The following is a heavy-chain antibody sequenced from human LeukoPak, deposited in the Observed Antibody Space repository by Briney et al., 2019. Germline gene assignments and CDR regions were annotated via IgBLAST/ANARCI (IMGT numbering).Heavy chain of an antibody. Sequence: SETLSLTCAVYGGSFSGYYWSWIRQPPGKGLEWIGEINHSGSTNYNPSLKSRVTISVDTSKNQFSLMLSSVTAADTAVYYCARGPSAFVYYYMDVWGKGTTVTVSS. J-gene: IGHJ6*03. CDR1: GGSFSGYY. D-gene: IGHD3-3*01. CDR2: INHSGST. CDR3: ARGPSAFVYYYMDV. V-gene: IGHV4-34*01.